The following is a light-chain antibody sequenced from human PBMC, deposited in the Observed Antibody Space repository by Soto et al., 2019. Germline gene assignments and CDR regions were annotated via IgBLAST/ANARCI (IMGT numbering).Light chain of an antibody. V-gene: IGLV2-8*01. CDR3: SSYAGFNYV. Sequence: QSALTQPPSASGSPGQSVTISCTGTTSDVGGYNFVSWYQQHPGKAPKLMIYEVNKRPSGVPARFSGSKSGNTASLTVSGLPAEDEADYYCSSYAGFNYVFGTGTKLTVL. CDR2: EVN. CDR1: TSDVGGYNF. J-gene: IGLJ1*01.